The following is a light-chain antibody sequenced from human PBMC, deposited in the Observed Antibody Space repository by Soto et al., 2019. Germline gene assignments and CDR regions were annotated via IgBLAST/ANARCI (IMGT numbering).Light chain of an antibody. CDR2: AAS. CDR3: LKTYSDILN. Sequence: DIQITHSPPSLSASIVDRVTITFLASQTISTYLNWYQHKPGQAPKLLIFAASSLQSGVPSRFGGSGSGTAFTLVINSLQPEDFATYFCLKTYSDILNFGQGTRLEIK. CDR1: QTISTY. J-gene: IGKJ5*01. V-gene: IGKV1-39*01.